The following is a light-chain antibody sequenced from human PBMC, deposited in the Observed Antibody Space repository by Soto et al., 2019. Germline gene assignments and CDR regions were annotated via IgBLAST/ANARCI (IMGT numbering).Light chain of an antibody. V-gene: IGKV1-39*01. J-gene: IGKJ1*01. CDR2: AAS. Sequence: DIQMTQSPSSLSASVGDRVTITCRASQNINSYLSWYQQEPGTAPNLLIYAASHFQSGVPSRFSGSGSATDFTLTISSLQPEDFATYYCQQTYSTPWTFGQGTKVEIK. CDR3: QQTYSTPWT. CDR1: QNINSY.